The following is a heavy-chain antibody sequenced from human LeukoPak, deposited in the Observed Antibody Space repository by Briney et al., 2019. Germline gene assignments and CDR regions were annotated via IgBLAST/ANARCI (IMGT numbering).Heavy chain of an antibody. CDR2: INPNSGGT. CDR1: GYTFTGYY. J-gene: IGHJ3*02. CDR3: ARDWRYCSSTSCYDAFDI. V-gene: IGHV1-2*02. D-gene: IGHD2-2*01. Sequence: ASVKVSCKASGYTFTGYYMHWVRQAPGQGLEWMGWINPNSGGTNYAQKFQGRVTMTRDTSVSTAYMKLSRLRSDDTAVYYCARDWRYCSSTSCYDAFDIWGQGTMVTVSS.